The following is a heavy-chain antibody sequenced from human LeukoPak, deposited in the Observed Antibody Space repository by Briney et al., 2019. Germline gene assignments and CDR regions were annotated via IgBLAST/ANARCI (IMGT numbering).Heavy chain of an antibody. D-gene: IGHD5-24*01. CDR3: AKDGRWLQDHFDY. CDR1: GFTFSRYG. J-gene: IGHJ4*02. Sequence: QPGRSLRLSCAASGFTFSRYGMHWVRQAPGKGLEWVTAISYDGSNKYYADSVKGRFTISRDNSKNTLYLQINSLRGEDTAVYYCAKDGRWLQDHFDYWGQGTLATVSS. CDR2: ISYDGSNK. V-gene: IGHV3-30*04.